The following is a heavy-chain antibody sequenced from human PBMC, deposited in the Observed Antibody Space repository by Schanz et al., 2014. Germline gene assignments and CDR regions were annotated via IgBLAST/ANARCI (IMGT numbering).Heavy chain of an antibody. CDR2: IRFDASDK. Sequence: VQLVESGGGLVQPGGSLTLSCAASGFTFSSYGMHWVRQAPGKGLEWVAFIRFDASDKRYADSVKGRFTISRDNSKNTLYLQMNSLRAEDTAVYYCARKTDSSGTGDYWGQGTLVTVSS. CDR1: GFTFSSYG. D-gene: IGHD6-19*01. J-gene: IGHJ4*02. CDR3: ARKTDSSGTGDY. V-gene: IGHV3-30*02.